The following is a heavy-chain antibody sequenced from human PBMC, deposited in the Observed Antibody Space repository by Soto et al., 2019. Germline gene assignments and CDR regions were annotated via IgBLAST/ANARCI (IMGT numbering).Heavy chain of an antibody. Sequence: GGSLRLPWSASGFIFSTIHWVRQAPGKGLEYVSFISIDGSRTHYADSVKGRFTISRDNSKNTAYLQMSSLRPEDTAVYYCAKDRRYCTNGVCFNGFDPWGQGT. J-gene: IGHJ5*02. D-gene: IGHD2-8*01. CDR3: AKDRRYCTNGVCFNGFDP. CDR1: GFIFST. V-gene: IGHV3-64D*06. CDR2: ISIDGSRT.